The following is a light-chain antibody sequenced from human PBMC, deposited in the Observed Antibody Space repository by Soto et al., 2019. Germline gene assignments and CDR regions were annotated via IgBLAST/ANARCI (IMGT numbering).Light chain of an antibody. CDR3: SSYTSTSSYV. CDR2: EVS. Sequence: QSALTQPASVSGSPGQSITISCTGTSSDIGDYNYVSWYQQHPGKAPKLMIYEVSNRPSGVSNRFSGSKSGNTASLTISGLQADDEADYYCSSYTSTSSYVFGTGTNLTVL. J-gene: IGLJ1*01. CDR1: SSDIGDYNY. V-gene: IGLV2-14*01.